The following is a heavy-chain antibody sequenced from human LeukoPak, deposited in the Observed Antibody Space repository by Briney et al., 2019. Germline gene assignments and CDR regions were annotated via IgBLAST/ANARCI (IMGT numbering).Heavy chain of an antibody. V-gene: IGHV3-21*01. Sequence: GGALTLSCEASGFTFNTHWMNWVRQAPGKGLEWVSSISSSSSYIYYADSVKGRFTISRDNAKNSLYLQMNSLRAEDTAVYYCARDLYDFWSGYQPFDYWGQGTLVTVSS. CDR3: ARDLYDFWSGYQPFDY. CDR2: ISSSSSYI. D-gene: IGHD3-3*01. J-gene: IGHJ4*02. CDR1: GFTFNTHW.